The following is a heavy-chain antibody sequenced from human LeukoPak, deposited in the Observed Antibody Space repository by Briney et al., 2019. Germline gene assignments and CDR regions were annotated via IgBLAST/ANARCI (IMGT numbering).Heavy chain of an antibody. CDR1: GFTFSSYG. J-gene: IGHJ4*02. CDR3: ARLYREYTSSLLYYLDY. Sequence: GGSLRLSCAASGFTFSSYGMHWVRQAPGKGLEWVAFIRYDGSNKYYADSVKGRFTISRDNSKNTLYLQMNSLRVEDTAVYYCARLYREYTSSLLYYLDYWGQGTLVTVSS. V-gene: IGHV3-30*02. CDR2: IRYDGSNK. D-gene: IGHD6-13*01.